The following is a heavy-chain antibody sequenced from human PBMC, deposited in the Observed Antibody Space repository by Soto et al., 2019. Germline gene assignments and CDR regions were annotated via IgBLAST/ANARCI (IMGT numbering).Heavy chain of an antibody. V-gene: IGHV3-11*06. Sequence: PGGSLRLSCAASGFTFSDYYMSWIRQAPGKGLEWVSYISSSSSYTNYADSVKGRFTISRDNAKNSLYLQMNSLRAEDTAVYYCARERSYYGSSGPEDYWGQGTLVTVSS. J-gene: IGHJ4*02. CDR3: ARERSYYGSSGPEDY. CDR2: ISSSSSYT. CDR1: GFTFSDYY. D-gene: IGHD3-22*01.